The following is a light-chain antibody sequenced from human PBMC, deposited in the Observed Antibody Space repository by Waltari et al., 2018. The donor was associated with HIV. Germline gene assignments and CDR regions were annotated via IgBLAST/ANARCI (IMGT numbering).Light chain of an antibody. CDR1: SSNIGAGFD. V-gene: IGLV1-40*01. Sequence: QSLLTQPPSVSGAPGQRVTISCTGSSSNIGAGFDVHWYQQLPGTIPKLLIYGNTNRPSWFPTRFAVSKSGTSASLAITGLQAEDEADYYCQSYDRSLSGYVVFGGGTKLTVL. CDR3: QSYDRSLSGYVV. J-gene: IGLJ2*01. CDR2: GNT.